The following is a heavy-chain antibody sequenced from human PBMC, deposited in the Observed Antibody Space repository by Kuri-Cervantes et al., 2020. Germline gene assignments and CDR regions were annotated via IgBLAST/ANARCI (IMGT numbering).Heavy chain of an antibody. CDR1: GYTFTSYG. CDR2: MNPNSDNT. Sequence: ASVKVSCKASGYTFTSYGINWVRQATGQGLEWMGWMNPNSDNTGYAQKFQGRVTITRDTSASTAYMELSSLRSEDTAVYYCARAPRVSSGRDGPYYYYMDVWGKGTTVTVSS. CDR3: ARAPRVSSGRDGPYYYYMDV. D-gene: IGHD6-19*01. V-gene: IGHV1-8*03. J-gene: IGHJ6*03.